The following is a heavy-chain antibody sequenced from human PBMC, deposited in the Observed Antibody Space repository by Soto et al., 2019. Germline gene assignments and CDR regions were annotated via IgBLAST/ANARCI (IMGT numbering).Heavy chain of an antibody. CDR2: LYYSGST. D-gene: IGHD2-2*01. Sequence: QLQVQESGPGLVKPSETLSLTCTVSGGSSISSNYYWGWIRQPPGKGLEWIGSLYYSGSTSYNPSLKSRVTTSVDTSKNQFSLKLSSVTAADTAVYYCARNYVTAMVVLPAAKYYMDVWGKGTTVTVSS. CDR3: ARNYVTAMVVLPAAKYYMDV. J-gene: IGHJ6*03. V-gene: IGHV4-39*01. CDR1: GGSSISSNYY.